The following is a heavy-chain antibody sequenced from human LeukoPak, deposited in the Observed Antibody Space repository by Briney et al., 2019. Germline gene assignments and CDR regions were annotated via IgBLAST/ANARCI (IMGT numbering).Heavy chain of an antibody. D-gene: IGHD3-16*02. CDR2: ISYNGTNK. J-gene: IGHJ4*02. V-gene: IGHV3-30-3*01. CDR3: AKDKGGVIVITSDY. Sequence: GGSLRLSCVASGFSFSYYTMHWVRQAPGKGLEWVAVISYNGTNKDYADSVKGRFTISRDNSKNTLFLQMNSLRAEDTAVYYCAKDKGGVIVITSDYWGQGTLVTVSS. CDR1: GFSFSYYT.